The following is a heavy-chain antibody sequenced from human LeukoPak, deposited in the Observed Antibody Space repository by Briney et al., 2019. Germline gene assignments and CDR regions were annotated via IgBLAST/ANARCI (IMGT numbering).Heavy chain of an antibody. J-gene: IGHJ4*02. CDR2: ISGSGGST. CDR1: GFTFSSYA. V-gene: IGHV3-23*01. CDR3: AKDKPPDLGDSGWYYNY. D-gene: IGHD6-19*01. Sequence: EPGGSLRLSCAASGFTFSSYAMHWVRQAPGKGLEWVSAISGSGGSTYYADSVKGRFTISRDNSKNTLYLQMNSLRAEDTAVYYCAKDKPPDLGDSGWYYNYWGQGTLVTVSS.